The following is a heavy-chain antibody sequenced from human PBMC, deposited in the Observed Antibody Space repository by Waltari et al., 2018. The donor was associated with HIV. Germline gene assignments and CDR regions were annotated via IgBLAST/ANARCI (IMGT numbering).Heavy chain of an antibody. CDR3: AGRPYCSSASCYPSDARGAFDI. J-gene: IGHJ3*02. CDR2: IYYSGIP. CDR1: GGSISTSGYY. D-gene: IGHD2-15*01. Sequence: QLQLQQSGPGLVKPSETLSLICTVSGGSISTSGYYWGWIRQPPGKGLEWIGSIYYSGIPYYNPSLKSRGTISADTSRNQFSLGLGAVTAADTAVYYCAGRPYCSSASCYPSDARGAFDIWGQGTMVTVSS. V-gene: IGHV4-39*01.